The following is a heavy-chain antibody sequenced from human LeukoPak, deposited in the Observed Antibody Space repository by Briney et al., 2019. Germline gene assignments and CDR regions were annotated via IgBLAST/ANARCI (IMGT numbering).Heavy chain of an antibody. D-gene: IGHD6-19*01. CDR1: GYTFTGYY. V-gene: IGHV1-2*02. Sequence: ASVKVSCKASGYTFTGYYMHWVRQAPGQGLEWMGWINPNSGGTNYAQKFQGRVTMTRDTPISTAYMELSRLRSGDTAVYYCAREGGGYSSGSIDYWGQGTLVTVSS. CDR3: AREGGGYSSGSIDY. CDR2: INPNSGGT. J-gene: IGHJ4*02.